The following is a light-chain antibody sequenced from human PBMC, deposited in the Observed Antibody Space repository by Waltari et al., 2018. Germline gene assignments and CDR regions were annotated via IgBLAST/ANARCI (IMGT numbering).Light chain of an antibody. V-gene: IGKV3-20*01. CDR1: QSVTRA. Sequence: EIVLTQSPGTLSLSPGESATLAFRTSQSVTRALAWYQQKPGQAPRVLIYGASNRATGIPDRFSGSGYGTDFSLTISSLEPEDFAVYYCQHYLRLPVTFGQGTKVEVK. CDR2: GAS. CDR3: QHYLRLPVT. J-gene: IGKJ1*01.